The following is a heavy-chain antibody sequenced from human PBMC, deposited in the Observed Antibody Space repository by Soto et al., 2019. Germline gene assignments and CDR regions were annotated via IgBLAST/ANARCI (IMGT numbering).Heavy chain of an antibody. V-gene: IGHV1-18*01. CDR1: GYTFTSYG. Sequence: QVQLVQSGAEVKKPGASVKVSCKASGYTFTSYGITWVRQAPGQGLEWLGWINGYNGNTNYAQKLQGRVTMTTDTSTGTAYMELRRLRSDDTAVYYCARMWDVTYYYDSMGVWGQGTTVTVSS. CDR3: ARMWDVTYYYDSMGV. CDR2: INGYNGNT. J-gene: IGHJ6*02. D-gene: IGHD1-26*01.